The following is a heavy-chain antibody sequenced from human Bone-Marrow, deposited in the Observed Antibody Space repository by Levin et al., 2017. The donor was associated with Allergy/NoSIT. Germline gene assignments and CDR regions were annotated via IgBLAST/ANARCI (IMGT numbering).Heavy chain of an antibody. V-gene: IGHV1-3*01. CDR2: INAGNGNT. D-gene: IGHD2-15*01. J-gene: IGHJ4*02. Sequence: ASVKVSCKASGYTFTSYAMHWVRQAPGQRLEWMGWINAGNGNTKYSQKFQGRVTITRDTSASTAYMELSSLRSEDTAVYYCARDFKVVVAATDYWGQGTLVTVSS. CDR3: ARDFKVVVAATDY. CDR1: GYTFTSYA.